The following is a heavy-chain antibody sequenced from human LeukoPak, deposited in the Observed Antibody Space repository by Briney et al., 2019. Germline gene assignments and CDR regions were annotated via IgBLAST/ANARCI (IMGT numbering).Heavy chain of an antibody. V-gene: IGHV4-34*01. CDR1: GGSFSDYS. CDR2: IIHSGSS. CDR3: ARGSPGY. Sequence: PSETLSLTCAVYGGSFSDYSWTWIRQSPGKALEWIGEIIHSGSSRYNPSLKSRVTISVDTSKNQFSLKLTSVAAADTAVYFCARGSPGYWGQGTLVTVSS. J-gene: IGHJ4*02.